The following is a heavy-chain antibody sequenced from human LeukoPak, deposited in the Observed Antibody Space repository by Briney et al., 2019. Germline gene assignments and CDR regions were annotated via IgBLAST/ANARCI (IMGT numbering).Heavy chain of an antibody. J-gene: IGHJ4*02. CDR2: IIPIFGTA. D-gene: IGHD3-9*01. CDR1: GGTFSSCA. CDR3: AFRVAYDILTGYYRH. Sequence: SVKVSCKASGGTFSSCANSWVRQAPGQGLEWMGGIIPIFGTANYAQKFQGRVTITADESTSTAYMELSSLRSEDTAVYYCAFRVAYDILTGYYRHCGPGNLVTVSS. V-gene: IGHV1-69*13.